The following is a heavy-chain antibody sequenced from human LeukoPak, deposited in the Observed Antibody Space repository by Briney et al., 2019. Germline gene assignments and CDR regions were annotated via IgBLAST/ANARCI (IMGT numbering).Heavy chain of an antibody. J-gene: IGHJ6*03. Sequence: ASVKVSRKASGYTFTSYDINWVRQATGQGLEWMGWMNPNSGNTDYTQKFQGRVTMTRNTSISTAYMELSSLRSEDTAVYYCARGPITMVRGVSLYYYYYYMDVWGKGTTVTISS. D-gene: IGHD3-10*01. CDR3: ARGPITMVRGVSLYYYYYYMDV. CDR2: MNPNSGNT. CDR1: GYTFTSYD. V-gene: IGHV1-8*01.